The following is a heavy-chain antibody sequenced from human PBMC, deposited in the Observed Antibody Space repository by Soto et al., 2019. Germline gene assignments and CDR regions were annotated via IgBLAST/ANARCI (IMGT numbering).Heavy chain of an antibody. D-gene: IGHD3-10*01. CDR2: IYYSGST. V-gene: IGHV4-61*01. CDR1: GGSVSSGSYY. J-gene: IGHJ6*02. CDR3: ARVVVWFGEKDGMDV. Sequence: PSETLSLTCTVSGGSVSSGSYYWSWIRQPPGRGLEWIGYIYYSGSTNYNPSLKSRVSISLEASKNQFSLKLSSVTAADTALYYCARVVVWFGEKDGMDVWGQGTTVTVSS.